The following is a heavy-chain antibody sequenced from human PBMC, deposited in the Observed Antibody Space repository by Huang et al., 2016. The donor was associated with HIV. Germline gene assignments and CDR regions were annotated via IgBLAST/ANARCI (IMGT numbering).Heavy chain of an antibody. Sequence: QVQLVQSGPEVRKPGASVKVSCKASGYDFIKYDLHWGRQAVGQGLAVMGWLNPHSGNTGVSRKFQGRETTTRDMSSTTVFMELRNLTSHDTAIYFCARGYGLTYWHKITYRYAFDVWGQGTEVIVTS. CDR2: LNPHSGNT. CDR1: GYDFIKYD. V-gene: IGHV1-8*03. CDR3: ARGYGLTYWHKITYRYAFDV. D-gene: IGHD4-17*01. J-gene: IGHJ3*01.